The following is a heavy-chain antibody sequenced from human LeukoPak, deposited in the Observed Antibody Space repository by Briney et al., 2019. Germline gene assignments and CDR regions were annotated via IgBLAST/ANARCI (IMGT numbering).Heavy chain of an antibody. V-gene: IGHV5-51*01. J-gene: IGHJ4*02. Sequence: GESLKISCQGSGYSFTTYWIVWVRQMPGKGLEWMGIIYPDDSDTRNSPSFQGQVTISADKSISTAYLQWSSLKASDTAMYYCARLAAAGGNPYYLDYWGQGTQVTVSS. CDR3: ARLAAAGGNPYYLDY. CDR2: IYPDDSDT. D-gene: IGHD6-25*01. CDR1: GYSFTTYW.